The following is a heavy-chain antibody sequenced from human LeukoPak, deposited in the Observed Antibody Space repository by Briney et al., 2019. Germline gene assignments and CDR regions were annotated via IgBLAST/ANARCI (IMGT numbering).Heavy chain of an antibody. V-gene: IGHV1-69*13. CDR1: GGTFSSYA. CDR3: ARDSGSCSSTGCSHLFDY. D-gene: IGHD2-2*01. J-gene: IGHJ4*02. CDR2: IIPIFGTA. Sequence: SVKVSCKASGGTFSSYAISWVRQAPGQGLEWMGGIIPIFGTANYAQKFQGRVTITADESTSTAYMELSSLRSEDTAVYYCARDSGSCSSTGCSHLFDYWGQGTLVTVSS.